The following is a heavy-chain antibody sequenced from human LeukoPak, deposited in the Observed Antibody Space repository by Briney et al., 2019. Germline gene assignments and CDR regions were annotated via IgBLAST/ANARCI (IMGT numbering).Heavy chain of an antibody. CDR3: ARGAYQLLRGYSYGHFDY. J-gene: IGHJ4*02. D-gene: IGHD5-18*01. CDR2: IWYDGSNK. V-gene: IGHV3-33*01. Sequence: GGSLRPSCAASGFTFSTYGMYWVRQAPGKGLEWVAVIWYDGSNKYYADSVKGRFTISRDNSKNTLYLQMNSLRAEDTAVYYCARGAYQLLRGYSYGHFDYWGQGTLVTVSS. CDR1: GFTFSTYG.